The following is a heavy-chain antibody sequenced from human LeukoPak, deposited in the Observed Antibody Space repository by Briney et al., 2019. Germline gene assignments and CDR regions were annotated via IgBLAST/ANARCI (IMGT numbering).Heavy chain of an antibody. CDR1: GGSLSSSSYY. V-gene: IGHV4-39*01. Sequence: SETLSLTCTVAGGSLSSSSYYWGWLRQPPGTGLEWIGSIYYSGSTYYNPSLKGRVTLSVDTSKNQFSLKLSSVTAADTAVYYCSIPSWISVFGDAFDIWGQGTMVTVSS. CDR3: SIPSWISVFGDAFDI. J-gene: IGHJ3*02. CDR2: IYYSGST. D-gene: IGHD2-8*01.